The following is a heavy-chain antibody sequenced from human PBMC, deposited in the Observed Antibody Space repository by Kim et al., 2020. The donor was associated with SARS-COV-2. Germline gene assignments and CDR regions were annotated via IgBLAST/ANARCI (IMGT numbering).Heavy chain of an antibody. CDR1: GVSISSRAYS. Sequence: TLSLTCTVSGVSISSRAYSWSWIRQRPGKGLESIAYIRSSGNTFYNPSLQSRVSMSVDTSQNHFSLRLDSVTAADTAVYFCARLSSSAYWYYIDVWGK. V-gene: IGHV4-31*03. CDR3: ARLSSSAYWYYIDV. CDR2: IRSSGNT. D-gene: IGHD3-16*02. J-gene: IGHJ6*03.